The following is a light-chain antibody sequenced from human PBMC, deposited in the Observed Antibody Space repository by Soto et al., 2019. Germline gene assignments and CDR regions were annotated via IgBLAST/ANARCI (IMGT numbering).Light chain of an antibody. CDR3: QHSNSYPEA. V-gene: IGKV1-5*03. Sequence: IQMTQSPSTRSGSLGDRVTITCGASQTISSWLAWYQQKQGKAPKLLIYKASTLKSGVPSRFSGSVSGTEGTITISSLKKDDGATYYCQHSNSYPEAFGQGTKVDI. J-gene: IGKJ1*01. CDR2: KAS. CDR1: QTISSW.